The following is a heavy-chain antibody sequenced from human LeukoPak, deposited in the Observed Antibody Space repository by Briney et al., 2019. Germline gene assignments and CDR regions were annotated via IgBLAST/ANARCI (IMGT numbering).Heavy chain of an antibody. Sequence: GASVKVSCKASGYTFTGYYMHWVRQAPGQGLEWMGWINPNGGGTNYAQKFQGRVTMTRDTSISTAYMELSRLRSDDTAVYYCARDGHTVVVTAIRNYYYMDVWGKGTTVTVSS. CDR3: ARDGHTVVVTAIRNYYYMDV. D-gene: IGHD2-21*02. J-gene: IGHJ6*03. CDR1: GYTFTGYY. V-gene: IGHV1-2*02. CDR2: INPNGGGT.